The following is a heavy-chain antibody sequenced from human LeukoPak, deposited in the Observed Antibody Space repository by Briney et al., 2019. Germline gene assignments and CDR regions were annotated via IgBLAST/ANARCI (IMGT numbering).Heavy chain of an antibody. CDR3: ARDVRSDFWSGYYQYNWFDP. V-gene: IGHV1-46*01. CDR2: INPSGGST. CDR1: GYTFTSYY. D-gene: IGHD3-3*01. J-gene: IGHJ5*02. Sequence: GASVKVSCKASGYTFTSYYMHWVRQAPGQGLEWMGIINPSGGSTSYAQKFQGRVTMTRDTSTSTVYMELSSLRSEDTAVYYCARDVRSDFWSGYYQYNWFDPWGQGTLVTVSS.